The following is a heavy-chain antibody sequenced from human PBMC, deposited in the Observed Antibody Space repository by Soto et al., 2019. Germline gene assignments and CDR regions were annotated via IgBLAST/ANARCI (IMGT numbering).Heavy chain of an antibody. V-gene: IGHV3-30-3*01. CDR3: ARDLGYPYYGMDV. J-gene: IGHJ6*02. CDR1: GFTFSSYA. CDR2: ISYDGSNK. D-gene: IGHD5-12*01. Sequence: GGSLRLSCAASGFTFSSYAMHWVRQAPGKGLEWVAVISYDGSNKYYADSVKGRFTISRDNSKNTLYLQMNSLRAEDTAVYYCARDLGYPYYGMDVWGQGTTVTVSS.